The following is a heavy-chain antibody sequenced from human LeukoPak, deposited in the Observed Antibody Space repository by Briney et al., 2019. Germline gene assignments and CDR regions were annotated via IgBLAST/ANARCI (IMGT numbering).Heavy chain of an antibody. CDR1: GLTFSNYS. Sequence: PGGSLRLSCAASGLTFSNYSMNWVRQAPGKGLEWVSYISSSSTTIYYADSVKGRFTISRDNAKTSLYLQMNSLRAEDTAVYYCAGGIAAAGLPNWGQGTLVTVSS. CDR3: AGGIAAAGLPN. J-gene: IGHJ4*02. CDR2: ISSSSTTI. D-gene: IGHD6-13*01. V-gene: IGHV3-48*01.